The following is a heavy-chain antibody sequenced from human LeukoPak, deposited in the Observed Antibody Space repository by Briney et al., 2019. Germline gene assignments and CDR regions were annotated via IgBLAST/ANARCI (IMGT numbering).Heavy chain of an antibody. D-gene: IGHD4-17*01. Sequence: GASVKVSCKASGYTFTSYDINWVRQATGQGLEWMGWMNPNSGNTNYAQKLQGRVTMTTDTSTSTAYMELRSLRSDDTAVYYCARFLEYGDYWDPSFDYWGQGTLVTVSS. J-gene: IGHJ4*02. CDR2: MNPNSGNT. CDR1: GYTFTSYD. V-gene: IGHV1-18*01. CDR3: ARFLEYGDYWDPSFDY.